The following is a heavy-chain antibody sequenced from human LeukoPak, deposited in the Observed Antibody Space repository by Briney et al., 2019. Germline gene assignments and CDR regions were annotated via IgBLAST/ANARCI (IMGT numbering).Heavy chain of an antibody. J-gene: IGHJ6*03. CDR1: GGTFSSYA. CDR3: ATAPSRISSAYYYYMDV. D-gene: IGHD2/OR15-2a*01. V-gene: IGHV1-69*06. CDR2: IIPIFGTA. Sequence: ASVKVSCKASGGTFSSYAISWVRQAPGQGLEWMGGIIPIFGTANYAQKFQGRVTMTEDTSTDTAYMELSSLRSEDTAVYYCATAPSRISSAYYYYMDVWGKGTTVTVSS.